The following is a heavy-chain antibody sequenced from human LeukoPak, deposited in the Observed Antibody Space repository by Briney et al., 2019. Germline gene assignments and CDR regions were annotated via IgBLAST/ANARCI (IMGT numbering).Heavy chain of an antibody. V-gene: IGHV4-59*01. CDR3: ARVSGNLLIDY. CDR2: TYYSGST. D-gene: IGHD3-10*01. Sequence: SETLSLTCTVSGGSISSYYWSWIRQPPGKGLEWIGYTYYSGSTNYNPSLKSRVTISVDTSKNQFSLKLSSATAADTAVYYCARVSGNLLIDYWGQGTLVTVSS. J-gene: IGHJ4*02. CDR1: GGSISSYY.